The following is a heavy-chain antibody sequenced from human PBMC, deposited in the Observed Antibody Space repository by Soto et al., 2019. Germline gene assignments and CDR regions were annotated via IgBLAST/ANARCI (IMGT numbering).Heavy chain of an antibody. D-gene: IGHD4-17*01. Sequence: EVQLLESWGALVQPWGSLILSCAASGFTFSSYAMSRVRQVQGKGLEWVSAISGSGGSTYYAESVKGRFNISRDNSKNTLYRQMNSLRAEDTAVYYCARENIHDSGVLYYYYYGMDVWGQGTTVTVSS. CDR2: ISGSGGST. CDR3: ARENIHDSGVLYYYYYGMDV. J-gene: IGHJ6*02. CDR1: GFTFSSYA. V-gene: IGHV3-23*01.